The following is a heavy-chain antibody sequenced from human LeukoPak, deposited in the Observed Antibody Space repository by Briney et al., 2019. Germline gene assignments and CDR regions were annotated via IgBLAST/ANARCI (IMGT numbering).Heavy chain of an antibody. Sequence: SETLSLTCTVPGGSISSYYWSWIRPPPGKGLEWVGFIYYSGSTNYNPSLKSRVTISVDTSKNQFSLKLSSVTAADTAVYYCARAHGYSYGYGTPFDPWGQGTLVTVSS. CDR3: ARAHGYSYGYGTPFDP. V-gene: IGHV4-59*01. D-gene: IGHD5-18*01. J-gene: IGHJ5*02. CDR2: IYYSGST. CDR1: GGSISSYY.